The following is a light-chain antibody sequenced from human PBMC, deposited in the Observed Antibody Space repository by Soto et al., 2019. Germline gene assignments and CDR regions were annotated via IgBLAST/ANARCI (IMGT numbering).Light chain of an antibody. CDR2: DTT. J-gene: IGLJ1*01. CDR1: TGAVTNGHY. CDR3: LLSYNGPYV. V-gene: IGLV7-46*01. Sequence: AVVIQEPSLTVSPGGTVTLTCGSSTGAVTNGHYPYWFQQKPGQAPRTLIYDTTNRHSWTPARFSGSLLGGKAALTLSGAQPEDEAEYYCLLSYNGPYVFGTGTKVTVL.